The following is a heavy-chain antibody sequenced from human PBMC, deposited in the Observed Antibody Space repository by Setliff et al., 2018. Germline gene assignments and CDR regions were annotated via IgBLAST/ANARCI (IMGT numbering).Heavy chain of an antibody. V-gene: IGHV3-74*01. J-gene: IGHJ5*02. CDR3: GRDVYDFRTGQGGP. CDR1: GFTFSKYW. Sequence: LRLSCGAFGFTFSKYWMYWVRQAPGKGLVWLSRINGDATITNYADSVKGRFTISRDNGRNTLYLQINSPRGEDTGVYFCGRDVYDFRTGQGGPWGQGTRVTVSS. D-gene: IGHD3-3*01. CDR2: INGDATIT.